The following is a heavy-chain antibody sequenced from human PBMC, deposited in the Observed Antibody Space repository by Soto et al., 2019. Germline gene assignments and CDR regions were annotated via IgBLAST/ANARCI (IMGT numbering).Heavy chain of an antibody. Sequence: GGSLRLSCAASGFTFSSYAMSWVRQAPGKGLEWVSAISGSGGSTYYADSVKGRFNISRDNSKNTLYLQMNSLRAEDTAVYYCAKTPWNNIVVVVAATPYYYYMDVWGKGTTVTVSS. CDR1: GFTFSSYA. CDR2: ISGSGGST. J-gene: IGHJ6*03. V-gene: IGHV3-23*01. CDR3: AKTPWNNIVVVVAATPYYYYMDV. D-gene: IGHD2-15*01.